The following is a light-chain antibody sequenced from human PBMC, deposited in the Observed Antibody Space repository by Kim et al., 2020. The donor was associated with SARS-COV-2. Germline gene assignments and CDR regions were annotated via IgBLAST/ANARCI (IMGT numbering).Light chain of an antibody. CDR3: NSRDGSSSDRVV. CDR1: SIRSNY. J-gene: IGLJ2*01. Sequence: QTVRLTSQGASIRSNYAGWYQQKPGRAAVLVIFCKKNRPSGIPDRFSGSGSGGTASLMITGGQAEDEADYYCNSRDGSSSDRVVFGGGTKLTVL. V-gene: IGLV3-19*01. CDR2: CKK.